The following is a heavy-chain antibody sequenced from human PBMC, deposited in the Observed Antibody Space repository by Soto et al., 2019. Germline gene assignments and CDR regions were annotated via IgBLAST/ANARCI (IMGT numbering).Heavy chain of an antibody. V-gene: IGHV4-4*07. CDR1: GASISGFY. CDR2: IHATGTT. Sequence: ETLSLTCXVSGASISGFYWSWIRKSAGKGLEWIGRIHATGTTDYNPSLKSRVMMSVDTSKKQFSLKLRSVTAADTAVYYCVRDGTKTLRDWFDPWGQGISVTVSS. J-gene: IGHJ5*02. D-gene: IGHD1-1*01. CDR3: VRDGTKTLRDWFDP.